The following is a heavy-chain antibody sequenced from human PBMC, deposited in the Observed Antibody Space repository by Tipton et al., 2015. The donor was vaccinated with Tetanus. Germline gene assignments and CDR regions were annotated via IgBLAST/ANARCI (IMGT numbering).Heavy chain of an antibody. V-gene: IGHV4-61*01. CDR1: GGSISGSSYY. CDR2: IFHSGST. D-gene: IGHD2-2*01. Sequence: LRLSCSVSGGSISGSSYYWSWIRQPPGKGLEWIAYIFHSGSTNYSPSLKSRVAISMDTSKNQISLKLSSVTAADTAVYYCARRSYCSSSRCFDAFDLWGQGTMVTVSS. J-gene: IGHJ3*01. CDR3: ARRSYCSSSRCFDAFDL.